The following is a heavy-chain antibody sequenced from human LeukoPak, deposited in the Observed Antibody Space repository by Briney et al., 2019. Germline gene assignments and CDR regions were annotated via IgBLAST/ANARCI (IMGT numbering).Heavy chain of an antibody. J-gene: IGHJ4*02. Sequence: GESLKISCKGSGYRFTDYWIGWVRQMPGKGLEWMGIISPDDSDTRYSPSFQGQVTILADESISTAYLQWSSLKASDTAMYYCARYRGDYVSLPSPFDFWGQGTLVTVSS. CDR2: ISPDDSDT. CDR3: ARYRGDYVSLPSPFDF. V-gene: IGHV5-51*01. D-gene: IGHD4-17*01. CDR1: GYRFTDYW.